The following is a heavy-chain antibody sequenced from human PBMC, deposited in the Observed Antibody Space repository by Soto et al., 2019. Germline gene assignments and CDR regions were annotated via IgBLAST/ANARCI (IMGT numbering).Heavy chain of an antibody. CDR3: ARGARGIAATGYYYYYGMDV. J-gene: IGHJ6*02. D-gene: IGHD6-13*01. Sequence: KPSETLSLTCAVYGGSLSGYYWSWIRQPPGKGLEWMGEVNHSGSTNYNPSLKSRVTISVDTSKNQFSLKLSSVTAADTAVYYCARGARGIAATGYYYYYGMDVWGQGTTGTVSS. CDR1: GGSLSGYY. V-gene: IGHV4-34*01. CDR2: VNHSGST.